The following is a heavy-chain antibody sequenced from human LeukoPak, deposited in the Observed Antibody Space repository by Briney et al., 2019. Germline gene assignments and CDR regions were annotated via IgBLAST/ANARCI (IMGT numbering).Heavy chain of an antibody. V-gene: IGHV1-2*02. CDR3: ARAFPLKLYSSGWYAVDGRLEFDY. D-gene: IGHD6-19*01. J-gene: IGHJ4*02. CDR2: INPNSGST. CDR1: GYTFTGYY. Sequence: ASVKVSCKASGYTFTGYYMHWVRQAPGQGLELMGWINPNSGSTNYGQKFQGRVTMTRDTSISTACMELSRLRSDDTAVYYCARAFPLKLYSSGWYAVDGRLEFDYWGQGTLVTVSS.